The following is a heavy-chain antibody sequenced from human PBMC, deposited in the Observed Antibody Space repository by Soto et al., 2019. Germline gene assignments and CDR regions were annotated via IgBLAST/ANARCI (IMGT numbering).Heavy chain of an antibody. CDR1: GYTFTSYD. D-gene: IGHD6-19*01. V-gene: IGHV1-8*01. CDR2: MNPNSGNT. Sequence: QVQLVQSGAEVKKPGASVKVSCKASGYTFTSYDINWVRQATGQGLEWMGWMNPNSGNTGYAQKFQGRVTMTRNTSISTAYIELSSLRSEDTAVYYCAGTVAGDYDFYYWGQGTLVTVSS. J-gene: IGHJ4*02. CDR3: AGTVAGDYDFYY.